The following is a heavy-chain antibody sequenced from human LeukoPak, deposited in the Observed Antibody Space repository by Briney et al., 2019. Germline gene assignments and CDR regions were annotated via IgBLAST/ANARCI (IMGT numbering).Heavy chain of an antibody. CDR2: IYYSGST. V-gene: IGHV4-61*08. CDR3: ARSRSGYSYDHAAFEI. CDR1: GGSISSGGYY. Sequence: SEALSLTYTVSGGSISSGGYYWSWIRRHPGKGLEWIGYIYYSGSTYYNPSLRSRVTISVDTSRNPFSLKLSSVTAADTAVYYCARSRSGYSYDHAAFEIWGQGTVVTVSS. D-gene: IGHD5-18*01. J-gene: IGHJ3*02.